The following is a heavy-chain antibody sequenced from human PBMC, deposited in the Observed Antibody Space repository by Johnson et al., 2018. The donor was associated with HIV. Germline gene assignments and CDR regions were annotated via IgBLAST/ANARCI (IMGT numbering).Heavy chain of an antibody. Sequence: QMQLVESGGGVVRPGGSLRLSCAASGFTFSSYGMHWVRQAPGKGLEWVAVIWYDGSNKYYADSVKGRFTISRDNSKNTLYLQMNSLRAEDTAVYYCARDYGSGWYWAFDIWGQGTMVTVSS. J-gene: IGHJ3*02. CDR1: GFTFSSYG. CDR2: IWYDGSNK. V-gene: IGHV3-30*19. D-gene: IGHD6-19*01. CDR3: ARDYGSGWYWAFDI.